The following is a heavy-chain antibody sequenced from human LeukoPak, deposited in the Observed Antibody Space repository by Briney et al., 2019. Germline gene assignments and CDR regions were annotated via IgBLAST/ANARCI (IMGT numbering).Heavy chain of an antibody. Sequence: SGGSLRLSCAASGFTFSSYAMSWVRQAPGKGLEWVSAISGSGGSTYYADSVKGRFTISRDNSKNTLYLQMNRLRAEDTAVYYCAKGYDESYCGGDCYFDYWGQGTLVTVSS. CDR3: AKGYDESYCGGDCYFDY. CDR2: ISGSGGST. J-gene: IGHJ4*02. V-gene: IGHV3-23*01. D-gene: IGHD2-21*01. CDR1: GFTFSSYA.